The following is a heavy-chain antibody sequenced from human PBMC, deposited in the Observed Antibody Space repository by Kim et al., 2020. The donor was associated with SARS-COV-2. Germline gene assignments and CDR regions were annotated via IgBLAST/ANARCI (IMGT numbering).Heavy chain of an antibody. J-gene: IGHJ6*02. CDR2: ISSSSSTI. CDR3: ARDRKLRYFDWLSVLYYYYGMDV. Sequence: GGSLRLSCAASGFTFSSYSMNWVRQAPGKGLEWVSYISSSSSTIYYADSVKGRFTISRDNAKNSLYLQMNSLRDEDTAVYYCARDRKLRYFDWLSVLYYYYGMDVWGQGTTVTVTS. V-gene: IGHV3-48*02. CDR1: GFTFSSYS. D-gene: IGHD3-9*01.